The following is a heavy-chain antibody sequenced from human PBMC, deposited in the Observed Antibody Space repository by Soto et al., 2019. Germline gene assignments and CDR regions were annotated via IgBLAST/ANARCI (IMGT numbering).Heavy chain of an antibody. CDR1: GYTFTSYA. J-gene: IGHJ4*02. V-gene: IGHV1-3*01. Sequence: ASVKVSCKASGYTFTSYAMHWVRQAPGQRLEWMGWINAGNGNTKYSQKFQGRVTITRDTSASTAYMELSSLRSEDTAVYYCARAFGEFNTFDYWGQGTLVTVSP. CDR3: ARAFGEFNTFDY. CDR2: INAGNGNT. D-gene: IGHD3-10*01.